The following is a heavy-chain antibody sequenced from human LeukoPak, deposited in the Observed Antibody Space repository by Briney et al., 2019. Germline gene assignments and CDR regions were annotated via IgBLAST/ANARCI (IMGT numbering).Heavy chain of an antibody. CDR3: AKDRGGSGWRFDY. V-gene: IGHV3-23*02. Sequence: GGSLRLSCAASGFTFSSYAMSWVRQAPGKGLEWVLGISGSAGSTYCGDSVKGRFTISRDNYKKTLYLQMSSLRAEDTAVYYCAKDRGGSGWRFDYWGQGTLVTVSS. CDR1: GFTFSSYA. CDR2: ISGSAGST. D-gene: IGHD6-19*01. J-gene: IGHJ4*02.